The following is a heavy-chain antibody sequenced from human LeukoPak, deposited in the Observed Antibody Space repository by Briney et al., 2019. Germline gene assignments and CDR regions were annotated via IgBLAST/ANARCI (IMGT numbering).Heavy chain of an antibody. CDR3: AKVFYYGSGSFIFDC. J-gene: IGHJ4*02. CDR2: ISDSAGNT. V-gene: IGHV3-23*01. D-gene: IGHD3-10*01. Sequence: GGSLRLSCAASGFTFSSYAMTWVRQAPGKGLEWVSSISDSAGNTYYPDSVKGRFTISRDNSKNTLFLQMNSLGAEETAVYYCAKVFYYGSGSFIFDCWGQGTLVTVSS. CDR1: GFTFSSYA.